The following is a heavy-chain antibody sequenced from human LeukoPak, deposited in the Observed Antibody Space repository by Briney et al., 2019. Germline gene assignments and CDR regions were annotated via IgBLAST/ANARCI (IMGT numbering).Heavy chain of an antibody. CDR3: ARDTNYYDSSGYYSKYFQH. J-gene: IGHJ1*01. CDR1: GYTFTSYG. CDR2: ISAYNGNT. V-gene: IGHV1-18*01. Sequence: ASVKVSCKASGYTFTSYGISWVRQAPGQGLECMGWISAYNGNTNYAQKLQGRVTMTTDTSTSTAYMELRSLRSDDTAVYYCARDTNYYDSSGYYSKYFQHWGQGTLVTVSS. D-gene: IGHD3-22*01.